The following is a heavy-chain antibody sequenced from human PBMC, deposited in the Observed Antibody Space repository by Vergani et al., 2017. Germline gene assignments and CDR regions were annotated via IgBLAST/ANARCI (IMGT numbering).Heavy chain of an antibody. CDR2: IYYSGST. CDR1: GGSISSGGYS. Sequence: QLQLQESGSGLVKPSQTLSLTCAVSGGSISSGGYSWSWIRQPPGKGLEWIGYIYYSGSTYYNPSLKSRVTISVDTSKNQFSLKLSSVTAADTAVYYCARAENGYPPDYWGQGTLVTVSS. J-gene: IGHJ4*02. V-gene: IGHV4-30-2*05. D-gene: IGHD2-2*03. CDR3: ARAENGYPPDY.